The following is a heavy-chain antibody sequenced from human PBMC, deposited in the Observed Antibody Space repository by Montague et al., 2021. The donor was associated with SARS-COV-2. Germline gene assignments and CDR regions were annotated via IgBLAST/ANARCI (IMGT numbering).Heavy chain of an antibody. D-gene: IGHD4-17*01. J-gene: IGHJ4*02. CDR1: GFSLSTSGMC. Sequence: PALGKPTQTLTLTCTFSGFSLSTSGMCVSWIRQPPGKALEWLARXDWDDDKYYSTSLKTRLTISKDTSKNQVVLTMTNMDPVDTATYYCARMVAVTTSFDYWGQGTLVTVSS. CDR3: ARMVAVTTSFDY. V-gene: IGHV2-70*11. CDR2: XDWDDDK.